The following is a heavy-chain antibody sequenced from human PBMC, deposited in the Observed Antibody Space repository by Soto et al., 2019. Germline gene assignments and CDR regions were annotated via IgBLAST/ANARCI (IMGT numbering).Heavy chain of an antibody. CDR2: ISWNSGSI. CDR1: GFTFDDYA. Sequence: GGSLRLSCAASGFTFDDYAMHWVRQAPGKGLEWVSGISWNSGSIGYADSVKGRFTISRDNAKNSLYLQMNSLRAEDTALYYCAKAVSVLRYFDWSGAAFDIWGQGTMVTVSS. J-gene: IGHJ3*02. CDR3: AKAVSVLRYFDWSGAAFDI. D-gene: IGHD3-9*01. V-gene: IGHV3-9*01.